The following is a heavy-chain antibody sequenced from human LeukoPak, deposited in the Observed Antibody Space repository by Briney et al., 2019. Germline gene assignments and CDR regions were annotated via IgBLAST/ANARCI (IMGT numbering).Heavy chain of an antibody. Sequence: PGGSLRLSCAASGFMFIAYEMTWVRQAPGKGLEWLSHISTSGSTIYYADSVKGRFTISRDNAKNALYLRMNSLRAEDTAIYFCAREKGGRWQLEPLDYWGQGILVTVSS. V-gene: IGHV3-48*03. CDR1: GFMFIAYE. CDR2: ISTSGSTI. D-gene: IGHD2-15*01. CDR3: AREKGGRWQLEPLDY. J-gene: IGHJ4*02.